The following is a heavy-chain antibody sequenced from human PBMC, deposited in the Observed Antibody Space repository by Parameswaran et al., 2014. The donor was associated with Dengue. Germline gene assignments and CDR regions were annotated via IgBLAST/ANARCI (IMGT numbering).Heavy chain of an antibody. Sequence: WVRQAPGQGLEWMGWISAYKGNTNYAQKLQGRVTMTTDTSTSTAYMELRSLRSDDTAVYYCARGLIVNDAFDIWGQGTMVTVSS. D-gene: IGHD1-26*01. V-gene: IGHV1-18*01. CDR2: ISAYKGNT. CDR3: ARGLIVNDAFDI. J-gene: IGHJ3*02.